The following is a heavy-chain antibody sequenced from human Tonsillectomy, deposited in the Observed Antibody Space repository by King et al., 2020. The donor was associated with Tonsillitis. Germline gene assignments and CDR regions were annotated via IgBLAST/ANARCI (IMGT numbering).Heavy chain of an antibody. CDR3: ARENYGEQYFDY. CDR1: GFTFRNYA. Sequence: VQLVESGGGMVQPGRSLRLSCAASGFTFRNYAMHWVRQAPGKGLEWVAVISYDGSSIFYANSVKGRFTILRDNSKNTLYLQMNSLGAEDTAVYYCARENYGEQYFDYWGQGTLVTVSS. CDR2: ISYDGSSI. J-gene: IGHJ4*02. D-gene: IGHD4-17*01. V-gene: IGHV3-30-3*01.